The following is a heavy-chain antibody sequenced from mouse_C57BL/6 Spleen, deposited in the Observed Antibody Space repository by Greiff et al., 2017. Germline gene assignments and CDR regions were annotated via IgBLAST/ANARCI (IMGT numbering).Heavy chain of an antibody. J-gene: IGHJ2*01. CDR3: ARSSANWVDY. D-gene: IGHD4-1*01. Sequence: QVQLQQSGAELVKPGASVKISCKASGYAFSSYWMNWVKPRPGKGLEWIGQIYPGDGDTNYTGKFKGKATLTADKSSSTAYMQLSSLTSEDAAFYFCARSSANWVDYWGQGTTLTVSS. CDR2: IYPGDGDT. CDR1: GYAFSSYW. V-gene: IGHV1-80*01.